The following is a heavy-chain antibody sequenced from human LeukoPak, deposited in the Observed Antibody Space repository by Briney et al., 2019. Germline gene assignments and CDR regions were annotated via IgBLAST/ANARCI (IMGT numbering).Heavy chain of an antibody. D-gene: IGHD1-1*01. Sequence: GGSLRLSCATSGFSFSSYAMSWVRQAPGKGLEWVSYISSSSSTIYYADSVKGRFTISRDNAKNSLYLQMNSLRAEDTAVYYCARDREPNWVNYYYYMDVWGKGTTVTVSS. J-gene: IGHJ6*03. CDR3: ARDREPNWVNYYYYMDV. CDR1: GFSFSSYA. CDR2: ISSSSSTI. V-gene: IGHV3-48*01.